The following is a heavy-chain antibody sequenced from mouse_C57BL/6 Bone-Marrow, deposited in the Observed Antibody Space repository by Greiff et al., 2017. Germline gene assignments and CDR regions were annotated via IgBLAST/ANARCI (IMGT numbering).Heavy chain of an antibody. D-gene: IGHD2-4*01. CDR2: IYPGSGST. CDR3: ARIYYDYDLDY. V-gene: IGHV1-55*01. Sequence: QVQLMQPGAELVKPGASVKMSCKASGYTFTSYWITWVKQRPGQGLEWIGDIYPGSGSTNYTEKFKSKATLTVDTSSSTAYMQLSSLTSEDSAVYYCARIYYDYDLDYWGQGTTLTVSS. CDR1: GYTFTSYW. J-gene: IGHJ2*01.